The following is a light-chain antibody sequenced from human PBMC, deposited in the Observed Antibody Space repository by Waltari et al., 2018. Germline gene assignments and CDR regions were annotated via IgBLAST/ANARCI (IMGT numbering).Light chain of an antibody. CDR1: QSLSSTY. J-gene: IGKJ2*01. V-gene: IGKV3-20*01. CDR2: GAS. CDR3: QQYGRSPYT. Sequence: EIVLTQPPGTLSLSPGERATLSCRASQSLSSTYLAWYQQKPGQAPRLLIYGASSRATGIPDRFSGSGSGTDFTLSISRLEPEDSAVYYCQQYGRSPYTFGQGTKLEIK.